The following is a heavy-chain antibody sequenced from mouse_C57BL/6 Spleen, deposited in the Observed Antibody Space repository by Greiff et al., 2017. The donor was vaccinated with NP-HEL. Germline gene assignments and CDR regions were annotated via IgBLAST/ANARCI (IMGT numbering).Heavy chain of an antibody. CDR1: GYTFTSYW. V-gene: IGHV1-61*01. CDR2: IYPSDSET. CDR3: ARHYYGSSYVFDY. Sequence: QVQLQQPGAELVRPGSSVKLSCKASGYTFTSYWMDWVKQRPGQGLEWIGNIYPSDSETHYNQKFKDKATLTVDKSSSTAYMQLSSLTSEDSAVYYCARHYYGSSYVFDYWGQGTTLTVSS. J-gene: IGHJ2*01. D-gene: IGHD1-1*01.